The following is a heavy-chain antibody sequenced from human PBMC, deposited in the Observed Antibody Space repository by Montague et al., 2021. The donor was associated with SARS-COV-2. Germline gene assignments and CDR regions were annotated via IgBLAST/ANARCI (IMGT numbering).Heavy chain of an antibody. CDR2: IYTSGST. D-gene: IGHD3-10*01. CDR3: ARDNPVLWFGETYAFDI. Sequence: SETLSLTCTVSSGSISSYYWSWIRQPAGKGLEWIGRIYTSGSTNYNPSLKSRVTMSVDTSKNQFSLKLSSVTAADTAVYYCARDNPVLWFGETYAFDIWGQGTMVTVSS. V-gene: IGHV4-4*07. CDR1: SGSISSYY. J-gene: IGHJ3*02.